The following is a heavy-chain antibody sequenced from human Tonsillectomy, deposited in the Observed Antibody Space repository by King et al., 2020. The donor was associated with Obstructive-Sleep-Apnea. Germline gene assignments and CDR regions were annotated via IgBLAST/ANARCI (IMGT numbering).Heavy chain of an antibody. J-gene: IGHJ4*02. CDR1: GGFISSGGYS. D-gene: IGHD2-15*01. CDR2: IYDSGST. CDR3: SRYGLGYCSGSCCFSGFDY. Sequence: VQLQESGPGLVKPSQTLPLTCTVSGGFISSGGYSWSWIRQHPGKGLEWIGYIYDSGSTYYNPSLESRVTISVDTSKNQFSLKLSPVTAACTAVYYCSRYGLGYCSGSCCFSGFDYWCQGTLLTVSS. V-gene: IGHV4-31*03.